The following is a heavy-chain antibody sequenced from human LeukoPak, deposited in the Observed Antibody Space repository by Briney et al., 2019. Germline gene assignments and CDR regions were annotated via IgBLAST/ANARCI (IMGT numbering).Heavy chain of an antibody. D-gene: IGHD3-16*01. CDR3: ARGGASSLPFNV. CDR2: VSYSAYT. CDR1: GDSISSHF. V-gene: IGHV4-59*11. Sequence: SETLSLTCTVSGDSISSHFWSWIRQSPGKGLDWIAYVSYSAYTNYNPSLISRVAISIDTSNNHFSLKLSSVTATDTAVYYCARGGASSLPFNVWGQGTLVTVSS. J-gene: IGHJ3*01.